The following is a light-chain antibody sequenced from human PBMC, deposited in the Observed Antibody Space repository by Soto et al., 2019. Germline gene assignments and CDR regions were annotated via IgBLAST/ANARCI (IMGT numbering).Light chain of an antibody. CDR1: QSISDY. J-gene: IGKJ1*01. CDR2: VAS. Sequence: DIQMTQSPSSLSASVGDSVTITCRASQSISDYVNWYQQKPGKAPKLLIYVASSLQSGAPSRFSGSRSGTEFTLTISSLQPEDFASYYCLQDYGDSWTFGQGTKVDIK. V-gene: IGKV1-39*01. CDR3: LQDYGDSWT.